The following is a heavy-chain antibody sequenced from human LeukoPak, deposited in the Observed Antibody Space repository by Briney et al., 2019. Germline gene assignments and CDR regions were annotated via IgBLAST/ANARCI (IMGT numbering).Heavy chain of an antibody. J-gene: IGHJ6*02. Sequence: PSETLSLTCSVSGGSISRYYWSWIRQPPGKGLEWIGDIYYNASTNYNPSLKSRVTISVDTSKNQFSLKLSSVTAADTAVYYCARHPRDGYNSPYFYYGVVVWGHGTTVTVSS. V-gene: IGHV4-59*08. D-gene: IGHD5-24*01. CDR1: GGSISRYY. CDR2: IYYNAST. CDR3: ARHPRDGYNSPYFYYGVVV.